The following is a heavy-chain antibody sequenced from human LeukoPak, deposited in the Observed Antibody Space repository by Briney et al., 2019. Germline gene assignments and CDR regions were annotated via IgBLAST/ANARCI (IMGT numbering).Heavy chain of an antibody. CDR1: GGSFSGYY. J-gene: IGHJ4*02. CDR3: ARGLIAVAGIAY. D-gene: IGHD6-19*01. V-gene: IGHV4-34*01. CDR2: INHSGST. Sequence: SETLSLTCAVYGGSFSGYYWSWIRQPPGKGLEWIGEINHSGSTNYNPSLKSRVTISVDTSKNQFSLKLSSVTAADTAVYYCARGLIAVAGIAYWGQGTLVTVPS.